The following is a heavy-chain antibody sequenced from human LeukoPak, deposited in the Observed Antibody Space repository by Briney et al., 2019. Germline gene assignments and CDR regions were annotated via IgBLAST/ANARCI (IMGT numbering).Heavy chain of an antibody. CDR2: ISYDGSNK. V-gene: IGHV3-30*18. Sequence: GGSLRLACAASGFTFSSYGMHWVRQAPGKGLEWVAVISYDGSNKYYADSVKGRFTISRDNSKNTLYLQMNSLRAEDTAVYYCAKDQSIPMIVGVIQQPDYWGQGTLVTVSS. D-gene: IGHD3-22*01. CDR1: GFTFSSYG. J-gene: IGHJ4*02. CDR3: AKDQSIPMIVGVIQQPDY.